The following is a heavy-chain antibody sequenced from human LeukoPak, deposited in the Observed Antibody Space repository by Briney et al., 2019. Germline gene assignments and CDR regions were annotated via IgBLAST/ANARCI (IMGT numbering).Heavy chain of an antibody. V-gene: IGHV3-30*04. CDR2: ISYDGSNK. CDR3: ARDRYYDSSGYYLKLKYYFDY. J-gene: IGHJ4*02. CDR1: GFTFSSYA. D-gene: IGHD3-22*01. Sequence: GGSLRLSCAASGFTFSSYAMHWVRQAPGKGLEWVAVISYDGSNKDYADSVKGRFTISRDNSKNTLYLQMNSLRAEDTAVYYCARDRYYDSSGYYLKLKYYFDYWGQGTLVTVSS.